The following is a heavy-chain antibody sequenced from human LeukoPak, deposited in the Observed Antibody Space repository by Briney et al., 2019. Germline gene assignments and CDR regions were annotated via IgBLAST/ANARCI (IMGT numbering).Heavy chain of an antibody. V-gene: IGHV3-33*01. CDR1: GFTFSSYG. J-gene: IGHJ6*02. CDR3: ARVLLPLYGMDV. CDR2: IWYDGSNK. Sequence: PGGSLRLSCAASGFTFSSYGMHWVRQAPGKGLEWVAVIWYDGSNKYYADSVKGRFTISRDNSKNTPYLQMNSLRAEDTAVYYCARVLLPLYGMDVWGQGTTVTVSS. D-gene: IGHD3-22*01.